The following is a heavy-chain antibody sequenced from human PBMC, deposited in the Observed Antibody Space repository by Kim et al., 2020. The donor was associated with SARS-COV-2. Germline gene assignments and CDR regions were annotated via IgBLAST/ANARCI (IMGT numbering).Heavy chain of an antibody. Sequence: SRVTISVDTSKNQFSLKLSSVTAADTAVYYCARDHGSGSYDYYYYGMDVWGQGTTVTVSS. J-gene: IGHJ6*02. CDR3: ARDHGSGSYDYYYYGMDV. D-gene: IGHD3-10*01. V-gene: IGHV4-31*02.